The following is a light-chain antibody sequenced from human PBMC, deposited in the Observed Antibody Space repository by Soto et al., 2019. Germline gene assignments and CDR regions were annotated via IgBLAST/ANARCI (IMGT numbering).Light chain of an antibody. Sequence: DIVMTQSPDSLAVSLGERATINGKSSQSLLYGFNNKNYLAWYQQKPGQPPKLLIYWASTRESGVPDRFSGSGSGTDFTLTISRLQAEDVAIYYCQEYISTPWTFGQGTKVEIK. CDR1: QSLLYGFNNKNY. CDR2: WAS. J-gene: IGKJ1*01. V-gene: IGKV4-1*01. CDR3: QEYISTPWT.